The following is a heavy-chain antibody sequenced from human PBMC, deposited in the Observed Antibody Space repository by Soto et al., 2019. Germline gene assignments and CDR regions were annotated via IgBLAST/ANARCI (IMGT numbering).Heavy chain of an antibody. J-gene: IGHJ4*02. CDR3: AKDFQSVDTAMVTFDFDY. CDR1: GFTFSSYG. D-gene: IGHD5-18*01. Sequence: GGSLRLSCAASGFTFSSYGMHWVRQAPGKGLEWVAVISYDGSNKYYADSVKGRFTISRDNSKNTLYLQMNSLRAEDTAVYYCAKDFQSVDTAMVTFDFDYWGQGTLVTSPQ. V-gene: IGHV3-30*18. CDR2: ISYDGSNK.